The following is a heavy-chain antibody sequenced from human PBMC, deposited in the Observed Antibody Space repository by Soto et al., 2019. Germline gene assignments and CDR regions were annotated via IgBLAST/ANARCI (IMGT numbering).Heavy chain of an antibody. V-gene: IGHV1-2*02. CDR2: INPNGGGT. Sequence: ASVKVSCKASGYTFTGYYIHWVRQAPGQGLECMGWINPNGGGTNYAQKFQGRVTMTRDTSISTAYMELSRLRSDDTAVYYCARDPPIVGATKPFDIGGQGTMVTVSS. J-gene: IGHJ3*02. CDR3: ARDPPIVGATKPFDI. CDR1: GYTFTGYY. D-gene: IGHD1-26*01.